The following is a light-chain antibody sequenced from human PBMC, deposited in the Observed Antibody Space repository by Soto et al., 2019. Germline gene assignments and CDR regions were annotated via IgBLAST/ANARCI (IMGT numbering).Light chain of an antibody. CDR3: CSYAGSSTLV. J-gene: IGLJ2*01. V-gene: IGLV2-23*02. Sequence: QSALTQSASVSGSRGQSITISCTGTSSDVGSYNLVSWYQQHPGKAPKLMIYEVSKRPSGVSNRFSGSKSGNTASLTISGLQAEDEADYYCCSYAGSSTLVFGGGTKLTVL. CDR2: EVS. CDR1: SSDVGSYNL.